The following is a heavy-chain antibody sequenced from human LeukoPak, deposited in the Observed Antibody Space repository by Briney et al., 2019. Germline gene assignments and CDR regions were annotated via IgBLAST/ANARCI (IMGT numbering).Heavy chain of an antibody. CDR3: ARDPYSGSYGPYYYYYMDV. CDR2: ITSSSSYI. Sequence: GGSLRLSYAASGFTFSSYNMNWVRQAPGKGPEWVSSITSSSSYIYYADSVKGRFTISRDNAKNSLYLQMDSLRVEDTAVYYCARDPYSGSYGPYYYYYMDVWGKGTTVTISS. J-gene: IGHJ6*03. CDR1: GFTFSSYN. D-gene: IGHD1-26*01. V-gene: IGHV3-21*06.